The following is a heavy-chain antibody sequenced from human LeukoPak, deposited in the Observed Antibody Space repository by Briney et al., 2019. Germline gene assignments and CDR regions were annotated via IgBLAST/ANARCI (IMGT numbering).Heavy chain of an antibody. D-gene: IGHD3-16*01. J-gene: IGHJ4*02. Sequence: SETLSLTCTVSGASINSSGYYWGWIRQPPGKGLEWIGSHYYSGSTYYNPSLKSQVTISVDTSKNHFSLKLSSVTAADTAVYYCARVWATGFDYWGQGTLVTVSS. V-gene: IGHV4-39*02. CDR1: GASINSSGYY. CDR2: HYYSGST. CDR3: ARVWATGFDY.